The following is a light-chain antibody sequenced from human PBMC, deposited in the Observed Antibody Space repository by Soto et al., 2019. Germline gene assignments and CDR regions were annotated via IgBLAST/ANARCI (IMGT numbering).Light chain of an antibody. Sequence: DIQMTQSPSTLSASVGDRVTITCRASQTIDSWLAWYQQRPGKPPNLLIYKASTLASGVPSRFSGSGSGTEFTRTINSLQPDDFSTYYCQQSQLYSGTFGQGTKVEIK. J-gene: IGKJ1*01. CDR3: QQSQLYSGT. CDR1: QTIDSW. CDR2: KAS. V-gene: IGKV1-5*03.